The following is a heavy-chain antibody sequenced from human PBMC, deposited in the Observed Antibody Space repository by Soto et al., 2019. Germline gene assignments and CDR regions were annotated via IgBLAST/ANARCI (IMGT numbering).Heavy chain of an antibody. V-gene: IGHV4-30-2*01. J-gene: IGHJ4*02. D-gene: IGHD5-12*01. CDR3: ARGGGYIGYYFDY. CDR1: GGSISSGGYS. Sequence: SETLSLTCAVSGGSISSGGYSWSWIRQPPGKGLEWIGYIYHSGSTYYNPSLKSRVTISVDRSKNQFSLKLSSVTAADTAVYYCARGGGYIGYYFDYWGQGTLVTVSS. CDR2: IYHSGST.